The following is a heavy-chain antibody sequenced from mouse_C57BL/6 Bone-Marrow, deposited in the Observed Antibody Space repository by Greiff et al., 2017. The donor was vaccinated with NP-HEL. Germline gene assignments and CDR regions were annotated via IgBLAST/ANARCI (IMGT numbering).Heavy chain of an antibody. Sequence: VKLQQPGAELVRPGTSVKLSCKASGYTFTSYWMHWVKQRPGQGLEWIGVIDPSDSYTNYNQKFKGKATLTVDTSSSTAYMQLSSLTSEDSAVYYCARGYYYGSSYEAYWGQGTLVTVSA. CDR1: GYTFTSYW. D-gene: IGHD1-1*01. CDR3: ARGYYYGSSYEAY. CDR2: IDPSDSYT. V-gene: IGHV1-59*01. J-gene: IGHJ3*01.